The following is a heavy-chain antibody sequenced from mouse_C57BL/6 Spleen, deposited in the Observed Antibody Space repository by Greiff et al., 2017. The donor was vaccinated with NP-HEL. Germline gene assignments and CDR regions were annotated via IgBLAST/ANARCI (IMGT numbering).Heavy chain of an antibody. J-gene: IGHJ3*01. D-gene: IGHD4-1*01. CDR3: TRGILTGTPLFAY. V-gene: IGHV1-15*01. CDR1: GYTFTDYE. Sequence: QVHVKQSGAELVRPGASVTLSCKASGYTFTDYEMHWVKQTPVHGLEWIGAIDPETGGTAYNQKFKGKAILTADKSSSTAYMELRSLTSEDSAVYYCTRGILTGTPLFAYWGQGTLVTVSA. CDR2: IDPETGGT.